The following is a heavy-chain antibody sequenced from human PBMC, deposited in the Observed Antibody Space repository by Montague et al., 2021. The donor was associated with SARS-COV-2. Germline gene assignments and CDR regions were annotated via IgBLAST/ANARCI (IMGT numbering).Heavy chain of an antibody. CDR3: ARWGLYGGNPGDDAFDI. CDR1: GGSISSYY. CDR2: IYYSGST. J-gene: IGHJ3*02. D-gene: IGHD4-23*01. V-gene: IGHV4-59*01. Sequence: SETPSLTCTVSGGSISSYYWSWIRQPPGKGLEWIGYIYYSGSTNYNPSLKSRVTISVDTSKNQFSLKLSSVTAADTAVYYCARWGLYGGNPGDDAFDIWGQGTRVTVSS.